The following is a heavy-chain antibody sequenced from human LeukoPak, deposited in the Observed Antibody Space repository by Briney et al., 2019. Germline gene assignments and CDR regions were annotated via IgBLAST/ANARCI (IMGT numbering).Heavy chain of an antibody. Sequence: ASVKVSCKASGYTFTTYYMHWARQAPGQGLEWMGIINPSGGSTIYAQKFQGRVTLTRDMSTSIVYMELSSLRSEDTAVYYCARDGVAGVYYFDYWGQGTLVTVSS. J-gene: IGHJ4*02. V-gene: IGHV1-46*01. CDR1: GYTFTTYY. D-gene: IGHD6-19*01. CDR2: INPSGGST. CDR3: ARDGVAGVYYFDY.